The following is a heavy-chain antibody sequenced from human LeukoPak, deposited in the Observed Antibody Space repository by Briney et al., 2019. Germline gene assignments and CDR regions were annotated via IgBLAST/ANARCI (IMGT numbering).Heavy chain of an antibody. D-gene: IGHD3-22*01. Sequence: SETLSLTCTVSGGSISSYYWSWIRQPAGKGLGWIGRIYTSGSTNYNPSLKSRVTMSVDTSKNQFSLKLSSVTAADTAVYYCARETYYYDSSGYYSDLYYFDYWGQGTLVTVSS. CDR3: ARETYYYDSSGYYSDLYYFDY. V-gene: IGHV4-4*07. J-gene: IGHJ4*02. CDR2: IYTSGST. CDR1: GGSISSYY.